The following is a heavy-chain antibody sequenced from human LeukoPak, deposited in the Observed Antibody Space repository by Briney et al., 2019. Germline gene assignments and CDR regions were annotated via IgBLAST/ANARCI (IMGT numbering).Heavy chain of an antibody. J-gene: IGHJ3*02. D-gene: IGHD5-24*01. CDR2: IYYSGST. CDR3: ARLWLQFEGDAFDI. CDR1: GDSVSSNSAA. V-gene: IGHV4-59*08. Sequence: SQTLSLTCAISGDSVSSNSAAWSWIRQPPGKGLEWIGYIYYSGSTNYNPSLKSRVTISVDTSKNQFSLKLSSVTAADTAVYYCARLWLQFEGDAFDIWGQGTMVTVSS.